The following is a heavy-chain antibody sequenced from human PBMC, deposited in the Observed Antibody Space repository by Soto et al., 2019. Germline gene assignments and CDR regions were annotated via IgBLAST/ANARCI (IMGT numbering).Heavy chain of an antibody. D-gene: IGHD3-22*01. V-gene: IGHV3-23*01. J-gene: IGHJ3*02. CDR3: AKELTYYYDSSGFPDDAFDI. Sequence: EVQLLESGGSLVQPGGSLRLSCAASGFTFSSYAMSWVRQAPGKRLEWVSAISGSGGSTYYADSVKGRFTISRDNSKNTLYLQMNSLRAEDTAVYYCAKELTYYYDSSGFPDDAFDIWGQGTMVTVSS. CDR1: GFTFSSYA. CDR2: ISGSGGST.